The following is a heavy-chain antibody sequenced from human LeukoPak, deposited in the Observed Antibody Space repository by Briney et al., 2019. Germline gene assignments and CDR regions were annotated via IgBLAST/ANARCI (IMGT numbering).Heavy chain of an antibody. V-gene: IGHV3-48*04. J-gene: IGHJ4*02. D-gene: IGHD1-26*01. CDR2: ISKSSTSI. Sequence: GGFLRLSCAGSGFTFSSYSVNWVRQAPGKGLEWLSYISKSSTSIYYAESMKGRLTIYRDNAKNTLYLQMNSLRVEDTAVYYCARVRGSYSIDYWGQGTLVTVSS. CDR3: ARVRGSYSIDY. CDR1: GFTFSSYS.